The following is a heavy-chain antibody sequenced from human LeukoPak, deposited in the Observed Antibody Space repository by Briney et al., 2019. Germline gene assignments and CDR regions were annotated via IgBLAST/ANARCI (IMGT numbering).Heavy chain of an antibody. CDR1: GFTFSSYA. D-gene: IGHD3-10*01. CDR2: ISYDGSNK. V-gene: IGHV3-30-3*01. J-gene: IGHJ4*02. Sequence: PGRSLRLSCAASGFTFSSYAMHWVRQAPGKGLEWVAVISYDGSNKYYADSVKGRFTISRDNSKNTLYLQMNSLRAEDTAVYYCASERFGKLLFIFDYWGQGTLVTVSS. CDR3: ASERFGKLLFIFDY.